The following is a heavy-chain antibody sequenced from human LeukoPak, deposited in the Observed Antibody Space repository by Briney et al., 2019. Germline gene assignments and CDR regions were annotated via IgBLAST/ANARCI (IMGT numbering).Heavy chain of an antibody. CDR3: ARFSSGWYSGDY. CDR1: GGSISSGGYS. J-gene: IGHJ4*02. CDR2: IYHSGST. Sequence: SETLSLTCAVSGGSISSGGYSWSWIRQPPGKGLEWIGYIYHSGSTYYNPSLKSRVTISVDRSKNQFSLKLSSVTAADTAVYYCARFSSGWYSGDYWGQGTLVTVSS. V-gene: IGHV4-30-2*01. D-gene: IGHD6-19*01.